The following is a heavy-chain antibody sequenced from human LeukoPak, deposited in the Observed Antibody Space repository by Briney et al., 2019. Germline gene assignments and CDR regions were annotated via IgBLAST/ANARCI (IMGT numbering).Heavy chain of an antibody. CDR3: ARDRDTAYNPFDF. J-gene: IGHJ4*02. Sequence: PGGSLRLSCAASGFTVSSNYMTWVRQAPGKGLEWVSVVYTGGSTYSADSVKGRFTISRDNSKNTLYLQMNSLRAEDTAVYYCARDRDTAYNPFDFWGQGTPVTVSS. CDR1: GFTVSSNY. V-gene: IGHV3-53*01. CDR2: VYTGGST. D-gene: IGHD1-1*01.